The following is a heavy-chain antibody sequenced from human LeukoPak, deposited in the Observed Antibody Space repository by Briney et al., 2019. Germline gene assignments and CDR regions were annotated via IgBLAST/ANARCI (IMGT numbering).Heavy chain of an antibody. J-gene: IGHJ6*03. Sequence: GRSLRLSCAASGFTFSTFPMHWVRQAPGKGLQWVAVISNDGTNKYYADSVKGRFTISRDNSKNTLFLQMNSLTTEDTAVYYCARGAGTTVYSIDVWGNGTTVTVSS. V-gene: IGHV3-30*01. CDR1: GFTFSTFP. CDR3: ARGAGTTVYSIDV. D-gene: IGHD1-7*01. CDR2: ISNDGTNK.